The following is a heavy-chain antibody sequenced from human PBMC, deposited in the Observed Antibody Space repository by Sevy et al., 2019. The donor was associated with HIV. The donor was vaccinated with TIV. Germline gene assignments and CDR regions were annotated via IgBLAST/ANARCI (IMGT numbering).Heavy chain of an antibody. V-gene: IGHV1-3*01. CDR2: INAGNGNT. Sequence: ASVKVSCKASGYTFTSYAIHWVRQAPGQRLQWMGWINAGNGNTKYSQKFQGRVTISRDTSARKAYMELSSLRSEDTAVYYCARESIVPGAMPGYYYAMDVWGQGTTVTVSS. CDR3: ARESIVPGAMPGYYYAMDV. J-gene: IGHJ6*02. D-gene: IGHD2-2*01. CDR1: GYTFTSYA.